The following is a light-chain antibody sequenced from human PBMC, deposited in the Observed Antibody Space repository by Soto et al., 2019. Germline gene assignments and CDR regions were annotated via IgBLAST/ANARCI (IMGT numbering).Light chain of an antibody. Sequence: EIVFTQSPGNLSLSPGERATLSCRASQSVTSTYLAWYQQKPGQAPRLLIYGASSRAIGIPDRFSGSVSGSDFILTINRLEPEDFAVYYCQQYGSSHTFGQGTRLEIK. CDR2: GAS. CDR1: QSVTSTY. V-gene: IGKV3-20*01. J-gene: IGKJ5*01. CDR3: QQYGSSHT.